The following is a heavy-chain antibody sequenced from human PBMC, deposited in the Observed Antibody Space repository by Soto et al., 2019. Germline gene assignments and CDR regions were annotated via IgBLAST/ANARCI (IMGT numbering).Heavy chain of an antibody. V-gene: IGHV1-69*12. CDR3: AREEGGKYGTLWYYYYGMDV. CDR1: GGTFSSYA. CDR2: IIPIFGTA. D-gene: IGHD3-10*01. J-gene: IGHJ6*02. Sequence: QVQLVQSGAEVKKPGSSVKVSCKASGGTFSSYAISWVRQAPGQGLEWMGGIIPIFGTANYAQKFQGRVTITADESTRTAYMELSSLRSEDTAVYYCAREEGGKYGTLWYYYYGMDVWGQGTTVTVSS.